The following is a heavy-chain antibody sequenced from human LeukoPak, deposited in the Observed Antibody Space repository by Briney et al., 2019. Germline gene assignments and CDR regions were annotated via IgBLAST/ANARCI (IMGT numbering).Heavy chain of an antibody. D-gene: IGHD1-14*01. CDR2: IIPIFGIA. CDR1: GGTFSSYA. Sequence: SVKVSCKASGGTFSSYAISWVRQAPGQGLEWMGRIIPIFGIANYAQKFQGRVTITADISTSTAYMELSSLRSEDTAVYYCAREGVPEYYFDYWGQGTLVTVSS. J-gene: IGHJ4*02. CDR3: AREGVPEYYFDY. V-gene: IGHV1-69*04.